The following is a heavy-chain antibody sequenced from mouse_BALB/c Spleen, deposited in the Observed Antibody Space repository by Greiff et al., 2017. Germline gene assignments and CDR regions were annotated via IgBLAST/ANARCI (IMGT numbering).Heavy chain of an antibody. Sequence: VQLQQSGAELVRPGALVKLSCKASGFNIKDYYMHWVKQRPEQGLEWIGWIDPENGNTIYDPKFQGKASITADTSSNTAYLQLSRLTSEDTAVYDCARSDDGYSLAYWGQGTLVTVSA. J-gene: IGHJ3*01. V-gene: IGHV14-1*02. CDR2: IDPENGNT. D-gene: IGHD2-3*01. CDR3: ARSDDGYSLAY. CDR1: GFNIKDYY.